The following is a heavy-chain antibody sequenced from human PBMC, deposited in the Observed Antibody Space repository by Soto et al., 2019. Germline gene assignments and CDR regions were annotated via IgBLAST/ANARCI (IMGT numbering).Heavy chain of an antibody. CDR1: GFSFSSYG. D-gene: IGHD3-22*01. Sequence: GGSLRLSCAASGFSFSSYGMHWVRQAPGKGLEWVAVISYDGSNKYYADSVKGRITISRDNSKNTLYLQMNSLRAEDTAVYYCAKDMYYYDNSGYYRFDYWGQGTLVTVS. CDR2: ISYDGSNK. J-gene: IGHJ4*02. V-gene: IGHV3-30*18. CDR3: AKDMYYYDNSGYYRFDY.